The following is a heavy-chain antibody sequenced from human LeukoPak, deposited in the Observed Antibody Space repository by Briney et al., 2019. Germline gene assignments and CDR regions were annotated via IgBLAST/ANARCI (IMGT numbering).Heavy chain of an antibody. CDR3: ARADVDV. J-gene: IGHJ6*03. CDR2: ISSSSSTI. V-gene: IGHV3-48*01. Sequence: GGSLRLSCAASGFTFSSYSMNWVRQAPGKGLEWVSYISSSSSTIYYADSVKGRFTISRDSGKNSVYLQMNSLRAEDTAVYYCARADVDVWGKGTTVVVSS. CDR1: GFTFSSYS.